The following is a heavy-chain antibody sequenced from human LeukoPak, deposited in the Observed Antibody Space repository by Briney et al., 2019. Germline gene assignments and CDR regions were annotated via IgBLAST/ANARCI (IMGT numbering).Heavy chain of an antibody. V-gene: IGHV1-69*13. CDR2: IIPIFGTA. CDR3: ARDRPHYDSSGYYPGLFDY. Sequence: SVKVSCKASGYTFTSYGISWVRQAPGQGLEWMGGIIPIFGTANYAQKFQGRVTITADESTSTAYMELSSLRSEDTAVYYCARDRPHYDSSGYYPGLFDYWGQGTLVTASS. CDR1: GYTFTSYG. J-gene: IGHJ4*02. D-gene: IGHD3-22*01.